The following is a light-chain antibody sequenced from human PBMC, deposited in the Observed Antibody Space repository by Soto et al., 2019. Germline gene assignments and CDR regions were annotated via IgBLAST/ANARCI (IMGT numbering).Light chain of an antibody. CDR1: QSISSY. CDR2: AAS. Sequence: TQMTQFPSSLSSSVGDRVTITCRPSQSISSYLNWYQQKPGKAPKLLIYAASSLQSGVPSRFSGSGSGTDFTLTISSLQPEDFATYYCQQSYSTPITFGQGTRLEI. J-gene: IGKJ5*01. CDR3: QQSYSTPIT. V-gene: IGKV1-39*01.